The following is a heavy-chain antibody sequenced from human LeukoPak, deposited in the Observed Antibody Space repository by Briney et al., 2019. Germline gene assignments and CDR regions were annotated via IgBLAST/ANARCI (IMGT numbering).Heavy chain of an antibody. D-gene: IGHD3-3*01. CDR1: GGSISSSSYY. J-gene: IGHJ4*02. Sequence: PSETLSLTCTVSGGSISSSSYYWGWIRQPPGKGLEWIGSIYYSGSTYYNPSLKSRVTISVDTSKNQFSLKLSSVTAADTAVYYCARHMKSITIFGVAPKYIDYWGQGTLVTVSS. CDR2: IYYSGST. V-gene: IGHV4-39*01. CDR3: ARHMKSITIFGVAPKYIDY.